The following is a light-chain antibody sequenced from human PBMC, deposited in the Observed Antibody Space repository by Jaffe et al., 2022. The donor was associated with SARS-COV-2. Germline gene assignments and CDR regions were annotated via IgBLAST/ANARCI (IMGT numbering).Light chain of an antibody. J-gene: IGLJ3*02. V-gene: IGLV3-21*01. CDR1: NIGSKS. CDR2: HDT. Sequence: SYVLTQPPSVSVAPGKTARVTCGGNNIGSKSVHWYQQKPGQAPVVVIYHDTDGPSGIPERFSGSNSGNTATLSISRVEAGDEADYYCQVWDSSSDHWVFGGGTKLTVL. CDR3: QVWDSSSDHWV.